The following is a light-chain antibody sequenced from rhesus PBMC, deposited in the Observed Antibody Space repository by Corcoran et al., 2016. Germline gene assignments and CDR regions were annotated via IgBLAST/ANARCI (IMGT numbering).Light chain of an antibody. V-gene: IGLV2S7*01. CDR1: SDDVGAYNF. J-gene: IGLJ1*01. CDR2: EVT. Sequence: QSAPTQPPSVSGSHGQSVTIPCSGYSDDVGAYNFVSWYQQHPGNVPKLIIYEVTKRPSGVSNRFSGSKSDNTASLTISGLQADDDADYFCCAYTPRATFLFGTGTRLTVL. CDR3: CAYTPRATFL.